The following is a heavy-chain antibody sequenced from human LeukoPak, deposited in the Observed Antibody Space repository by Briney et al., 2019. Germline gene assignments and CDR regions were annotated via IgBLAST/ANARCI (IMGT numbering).Heavy chain of an antibody. CDR2: IYYSGST. Sequence: SETLSLTCTVSGGSVSSGSYYWSWIRQPPGKGLEWIGYIYYSGSTKYNPSLKSRVTISVDMSKNQFSLKLSSVAAADTAVYYCARGLYGDFYFDYWGQGTLVTVSS. D-gene: IGHD4-17*01. V-gene: IGHV4-61*01. J-gene: IGHJ4*02. CDR3: ARGLYGDFYFDY. CDR1: GGSVSSGSYY.